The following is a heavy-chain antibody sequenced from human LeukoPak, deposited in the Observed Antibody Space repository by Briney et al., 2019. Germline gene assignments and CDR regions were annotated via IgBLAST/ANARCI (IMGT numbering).Heavy chain of an antibody. D-gene: IGHD2-2*02. V-gene: IGHV1-2*02. CDR2: INPNSGGT. CDR1: GYTFTGYY. Sequence: ASVKVSCKASGYTFTGYYMHWVRQAPGQGLEWMGWINPNSGGTNYAQKFQGRVTMTRDTSIGTAYMELSRLRSDDTAVYYCARDIHPEDIVVVPAAISSAFDIWGQGTMVTVSS. CDR3: ARDIHPEDIVVVPAAISSAFDI. J-gene: IGHJ3*02.